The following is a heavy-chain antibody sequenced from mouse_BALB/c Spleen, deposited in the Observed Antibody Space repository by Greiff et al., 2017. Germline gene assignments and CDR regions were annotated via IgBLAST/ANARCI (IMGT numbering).Heavy chain of an antibody. Sequence: EVMLVESGGGLVQPGGSLRLSCATSGFTFTDYYMSWVRQPPGKALEWLGFIRNKANGYTTEYSASVKGRFTISRDNSQSILYLQMNTLRAEDSATYYCARDSLITTRAMDYWGQGTSVTVSS. CDR3: ARDSLITTRAMDY. CDR2: IRNKANGYTT. V-gene: IGHV7-3*02. D-gene: IGHD1-1*01. J-gene: IGHJ4*01. CDR1: GFTFTDYY.